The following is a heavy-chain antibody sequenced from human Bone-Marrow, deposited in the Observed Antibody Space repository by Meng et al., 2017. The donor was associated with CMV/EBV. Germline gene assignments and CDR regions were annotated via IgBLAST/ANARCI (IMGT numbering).Heavy chain of an antibody. CDR2: MNPNRGNT. D-gene: IGHD1-26*01. CDR3: AAEMYSGSYYFDY. CDR1: GYTFTSYD. Sequence: ASVKVSCKASGYTFTSYDINWVRQATGRGLEWMGWMNPNRGNTGYAQKFQGRVTMTRNTSISTAYTELSSLRSEDTAVYYCAAEMYSGSYYFDYWGQGTLVTVSS. J-gene: IGHJ4*02. V-gene: IGHV1-8*01.